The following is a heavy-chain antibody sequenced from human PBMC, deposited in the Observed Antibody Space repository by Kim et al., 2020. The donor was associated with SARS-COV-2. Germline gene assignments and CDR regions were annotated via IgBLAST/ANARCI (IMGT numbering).Heavy chain of an antibody. J-gene: IGHJ3*02. V-gene: IGHV3-53*01. D-gene: IGHD2-15*01. Sequence: GRFTISRDTSQNTLYLQMTSLRADDTAVYYCARYVDCLVGSCSSDDAFDIWGQGTIVTVSS. CDR3: ARYVDCLVGSCSSDDAFDI.